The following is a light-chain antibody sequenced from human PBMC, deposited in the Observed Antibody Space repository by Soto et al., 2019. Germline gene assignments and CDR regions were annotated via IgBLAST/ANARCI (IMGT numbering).Light chain of an antibody. CDR1: SSNIGAGYD. CDR2: GNS. V-gene: IGLV1-40*01. Sequence: QSALTQPPSVSGAPGQRVTISCTGSSSNIGAGYDVHWYQQLPGTAPKLLIYGNSNRPAGVPDRFSGSKSGTSSSLASTGLQAEDEAEYNCQSYDSSLSVVFGGGTKLTVL. CDR3: QSYDSSLSVV. J-gene: IGLJ2*01.